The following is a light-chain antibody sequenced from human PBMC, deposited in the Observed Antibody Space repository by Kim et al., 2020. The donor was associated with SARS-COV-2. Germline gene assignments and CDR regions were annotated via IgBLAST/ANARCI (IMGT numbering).Light chain of an antibody. CDR1: SSDIGAYNH. Sequence: QSVLTQPASVSGSPGQSITISCSGTSSDIGAYNHVSWYQQPPGTAPKLIIYEVSNRPSGISSRFSASKSGSTASLTISGLQAEDEGDYYCSTYTTSETWVFGTGTKVTVL. J-gene: IGLJ3*02. CDR3: STYTTSETWV. CDR2: EVS. V-gene: IGLV2-14*01.